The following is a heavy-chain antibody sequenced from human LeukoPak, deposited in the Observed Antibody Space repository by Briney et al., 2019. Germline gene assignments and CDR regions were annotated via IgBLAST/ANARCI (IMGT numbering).Heavy chain of an antibody. J-gene: IGHJ6*03. CDR2: IYYSGST. CDR1: GGSISSYY. Sequence: SETLSLTCTVSGGSISSYYWSWIRQPPGKGLEWIGYIYYSGSTNYNPSLKSRVTISVDTSKNQFSVKLSSVTAADTAVYYCARDSPYYDILTGYGYYYYMDVWGKGTTVTVSS. CDR3: ARDSPYYDILTGYGYYYYMDV. D-gene: IGHD3-9*01. V-gene: IGHV4-59*01.